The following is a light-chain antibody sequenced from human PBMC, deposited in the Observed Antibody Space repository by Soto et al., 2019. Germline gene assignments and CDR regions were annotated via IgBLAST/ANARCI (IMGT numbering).Light chain of an antibody. J-gene: IGKJ5*01. CDR2: DAS. Sequence: IQLTQSPSSLPVSVGDRVTITCRASQGISSALAWYQQKPGNAPKLLIYDASSLESGVPSRFSGSGSGTEFTLTISSLQSEDFAVYYCQQYNKWPPITFGQGTRLEIK. CDR1: QGISSA. V-gene: IGKV1D-13*01. CDR3: QQYNKWPPIT.